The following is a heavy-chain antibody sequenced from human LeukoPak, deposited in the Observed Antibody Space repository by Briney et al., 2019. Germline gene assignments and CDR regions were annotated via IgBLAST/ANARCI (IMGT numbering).Heavy chain of an antibody. V-gene: IGHV4-39*01. Sequence: SETLSLTCTVSGDSISRSTYYWAWIRQPPGKGLEWIGSVYYGRSPYFNPSLESRATISVDTSKNHFSLKLSSVTAADTAVYYCARQGIAVAGTGVYNYWGQGTLVTVSS. D-gene: IGHD6-19*01. J-gene: IGHJ4*02. CDR1: GDSISRSTYY. CDR2: VYYGRSP. CDR3: ARQGIAVAGTGVYNY.